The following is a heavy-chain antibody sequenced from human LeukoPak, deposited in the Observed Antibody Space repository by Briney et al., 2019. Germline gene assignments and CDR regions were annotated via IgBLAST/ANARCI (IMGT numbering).Heavy chain of an antibody. CDR3: ARVTGSIDY. Sequence: GASVKVSCKASGYTFTSYDINWVRQAAGQGLEWMGWMNPKSGNTGYAQKFQGRVTMTRDTSISTAYIELGSLRSEDTAVYYCARVTGSIDYWGQGTLVTVSS. CDR1: GYTFTSYD. J-gene: IGHJ4*02. CDR2: MNPKSGNT. D-gene: IGHD1-26*01. V-gene: IGHV1-8*01.